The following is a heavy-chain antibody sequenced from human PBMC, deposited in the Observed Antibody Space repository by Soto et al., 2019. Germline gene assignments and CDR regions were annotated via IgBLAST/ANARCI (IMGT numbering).Heavy chain of an antibody. CDR2: ISGSGGST. J-gene: IGHJ6*02. V-gene: IGHV3-23*01. CDR3: AKDHGMDV. Sequence: EVQVLESGGGLAQPGGSLRLSCVAYGFTFSDYAMAWLRQSPGKGLEWVSSISGSGGSTYYADSVKGRFTISRDNSKNTVFLQMNSLRAEDTAVYYCAKDHGMDVWGQGATVTVSS. CDR1: GFTFSDYA.